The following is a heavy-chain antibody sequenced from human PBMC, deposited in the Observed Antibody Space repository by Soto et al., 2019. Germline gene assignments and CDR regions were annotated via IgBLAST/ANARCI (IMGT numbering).Heavy chain of an antibody. D-gene: IGHD4-17*01. J-gene: IGHJ3*02. V-gene: IGHV4-39*01. CDR2: IYYSGST. CDR1: GGSISSSSYY. CDR3: ARRSYGDAFDI. Sequence: QLQLQESGPGLVKPSETLSLTCTVSGGSISSSSYYWGWIRQPPGKGLEWIGSIYYSGSTYYNPSLKSRVTISVDTSKNQFSLKLSSVTAADTAVYYCARRSYGDAFDIWGQGTMVTVSS.